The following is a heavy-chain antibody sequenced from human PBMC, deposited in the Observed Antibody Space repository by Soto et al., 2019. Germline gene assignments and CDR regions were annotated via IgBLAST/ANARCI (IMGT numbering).Heavy chain of an antibody. V-gene: IGHV2-5*02. J-gene: IGHJ4*02. Sequence: QITLKESGPTLVSPTQTLTLTCSFSGFALSTSGVGVGWFRQPPGEAPQWLALIYWDDDKRYSPSLRSRLAITKDTSKTHVVLTMTNVDPADTATYYCTHTGNYNLLLIDFWGQGTLVTVSS. D-gene: IGHD3-9*01. CDR2: IYWDDDK. CDR1: GFALSTSGVG. CDR3: THTGNYNLLLIDF.